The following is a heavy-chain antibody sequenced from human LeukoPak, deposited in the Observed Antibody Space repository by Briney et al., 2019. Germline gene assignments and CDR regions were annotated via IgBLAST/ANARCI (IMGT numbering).Heavy chain of an antibody. D-gene: IGHD6-13*01. CDR3: ARDPHSSSWYDY. CDR2: INPSGGST. Sequence: GASVKVSCKASGYTFTSYYMHWVRQPHGQGLEWMGIINPSGGSTSYAQNFQGRVTMTRDTSTSTVYMELSSLRSEDTAVYYCARDPHSSSWYDYWGQGTLVTVSS. CDR1: GYTFTSYY. J-gene: IGHJ4*02. V-gene: IGHV1-46*01.